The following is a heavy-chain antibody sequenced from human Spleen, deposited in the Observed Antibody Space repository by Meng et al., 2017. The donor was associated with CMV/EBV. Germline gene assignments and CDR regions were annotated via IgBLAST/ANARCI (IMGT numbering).Heavy chain of an antibody. D-gene: IGHD3-16*01. CDR1: GFTFNNSW. V-gene: IGHV3-74*01. Sequence: LCCAASGFTFNNSWLHWVRRSPGKGLVWVSRIASDGISTSYADSVEGRFTISRDNAKNTLYLQMNSLRAADTAVYYCAKSTWGRLDPWGQGTLVTVSS. CDR3: AKSTWGRLDP. CDR2: IASDGIST. J-gene: IGHJ5*02.